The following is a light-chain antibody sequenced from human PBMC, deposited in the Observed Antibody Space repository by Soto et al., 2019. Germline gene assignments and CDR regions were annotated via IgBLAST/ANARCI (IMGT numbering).Light chain of an antibody. V-gene: IGLV1-47*01. Sequence: QSVLTQPPSASGTPGQTVTISCSGSSSNIESNYVYWYQHLPGTAPKLLIYRNSQRPSGVPDRFSGSKSGTSASLAISGLRCEDETDYYSAAWDDSLSGYVFGSGTKLTVL. CDR2: RNS. CDR1: SSNIESNY. J-gene: IGLJ1*01. CDR3: AAWDDSLSGYV.